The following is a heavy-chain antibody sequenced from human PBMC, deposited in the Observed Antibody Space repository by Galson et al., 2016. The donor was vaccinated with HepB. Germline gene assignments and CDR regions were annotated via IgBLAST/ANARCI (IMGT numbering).Heavy chain of an antibody. CDR1: GGTFNSYI. CDR3: ARSYYMITEGYRPFDS. D-gene: IGHD5-18*01. Sequence: SVKVSCKAFGGTFNSYIINWVRQAPGQGLEWIGGIIPIFGKRNYAQNFQGRVTITADESTNTASMELISLRSEDTAVYFCARSYYMITEGYRPFDSWSQGTLVTVSS. CDR2: IIPIFGKR. V-gene: IGHV1-69*13. J-gene: IGHJ4*02.